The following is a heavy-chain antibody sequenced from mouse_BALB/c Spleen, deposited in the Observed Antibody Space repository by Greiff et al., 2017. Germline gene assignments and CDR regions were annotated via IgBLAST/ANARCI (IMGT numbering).Heavy chain of an antibody. CDR2: INPYNDGT. CDR1: GYTFTSYV. D-gene: IGHD2-3*01. CDR3: ARRSGFDGYYWYFDV. J-gene: IGHJ1*01. Sequence: VQLQQSGPELVKPGASVKMSCKASGYTFTSYVMHWVKQKPGQGLEWIGYINPYNDGTKYNEKFKGKATLTSDKSSSTAYMELSSLTSEDSAVYYCARRSGFDGYYWYFDVWGAGTTVTVSS. V-gene: IGHV1-14*01.